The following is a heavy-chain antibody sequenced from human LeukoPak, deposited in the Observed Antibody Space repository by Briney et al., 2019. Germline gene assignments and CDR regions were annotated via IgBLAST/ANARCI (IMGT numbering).Heavy chain of an antibody. CDR2: INAGNGNT. V-gene: IGHV1-3*01. D-gene: IGHD3-3*01. CDR3: ARDGDFWSGYFFDY. J-gene: IGHJ4*02. Sequence: ASVRVSCKASGYTFTSYAMHWVRQAPGQRLEWMGWINAGNGNTKYSQKFQGRVTITRDTSASTAYMELSSLRSEDTAVYYCARDGDFWSGYFFDYWGQGTLVTVSS. CDR1: GYTFTSYA.